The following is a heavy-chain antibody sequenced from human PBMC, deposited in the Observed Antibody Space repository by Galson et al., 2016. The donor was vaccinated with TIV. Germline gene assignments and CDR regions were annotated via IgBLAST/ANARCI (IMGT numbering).Heavy chain of an antibody. CDR3: ARDVPCGGACYFFDF. D-gene: IGHD2-21*02. CDR1: GGTLNNYA. V-gene: IGHV1-69*05. Sequence: QSGAEVKKPGTSVKVSCKASGGTLNNYAYNWVRQAPGQGFEWLGGILPISRTANSAQSFQGRVSFTTDDSRRTAYMELSSLTSDDTAVYYCARDVPCGGACYFFDFWGQGTPVTVSA. J-gene: IGHJ4*02. CDR2: ILPISRTA.